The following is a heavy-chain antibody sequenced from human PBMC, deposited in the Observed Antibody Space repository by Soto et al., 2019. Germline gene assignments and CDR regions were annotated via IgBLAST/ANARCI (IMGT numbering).Heavy chain of an antibody. J-gene: IGHJ5*02. CDR3: ARDRRAAAVQASRRGWFDP. Sequence: QVQLEQSGAEVKKPGASVNVSCKASGYTFTSYYMQWVRQAPAQGLEWMGIINPSGGSTSYAQKFQGRVTMTRDTSTSTVYMELSSLRSEDTAVYYCARDRRAAAVQASRRGWFDPWGQGTLVTVSS. CDR2: INPSGGST. CDR1: GYTFTSYY. D-gene: IGHD6-13*01. V-gene: IGHV1-46*01.